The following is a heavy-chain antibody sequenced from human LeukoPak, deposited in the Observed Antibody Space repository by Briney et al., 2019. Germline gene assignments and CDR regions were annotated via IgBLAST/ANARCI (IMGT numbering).Heavy chain of an antibody. CDR2: ISYDGSNK. Sequence: GGSLRLSCAASRFTFSSYAMHWVRQAPGKGLEWVAVISYDGSNKYYADSVKGRFTISRDNSKNTLYLQMNSLRAEDTAVYYCAREGRIVLMVYAPGSWFDPWGQGTLVTVSS. CDR1: RFTFSSYA. CDR3: AREGRIVLMVYAPGSWFDP. J-gene: IGHJ5*02. D-gene: IGHD2-8*01. V-gene: IGHV3-30*04.